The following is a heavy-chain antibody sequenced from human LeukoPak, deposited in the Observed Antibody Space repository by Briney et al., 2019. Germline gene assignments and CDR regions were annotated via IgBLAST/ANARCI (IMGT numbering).Heavy chain of an antibody. V-gene: IGHV3-30-3*01. CDR3: ARDSPSPAAGRTFDY. Sequence: GGSLRLSCAASGFTFSTYAMHWVRQAPGKGLEWVAVISYDGSNKYYADSVKGRFTISRDNSKNTLYLQMNSLRAEDTAVYYCARDSPSPAAGRTFDYWGQGTLVTVSS. CDR1: GFTFSTYA. D-gene: IGHD6-13*01. J-gene: IGHJ4*02. CDR2: ISYDGSNK.